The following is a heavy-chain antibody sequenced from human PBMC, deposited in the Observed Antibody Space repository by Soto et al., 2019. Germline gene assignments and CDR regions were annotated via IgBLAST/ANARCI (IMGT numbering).Heavy chain of an antibody. CDR1: GFIFSNFA. CDR2: VSGYGGGGDT. CDR3: AKSPSALGIGWFDS. J-gene: IGHJ5*02. V-gene: IGHV3-23*01. D-gene: IGHD7-27*01. Sequence: EVQRLESGGGLVQPGGSLRLSCAASGFIFSNFAMSWVRQVPGKGPEWVSLVSGYGGGGDTSYAGSVRGSFTISGDDPKNTRYLEMNSLGAEDTAVYYCAKSPSALGIGWFDSWGQGPLVTVSS.